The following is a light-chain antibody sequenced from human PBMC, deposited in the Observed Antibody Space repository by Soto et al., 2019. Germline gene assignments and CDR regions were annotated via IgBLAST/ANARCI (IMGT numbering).Light chain of an antibody. CDR1: SSNIGAGYD. CDR3: QSYDTSLSAVI. J-gene: IGLJ2*01. Sequence: QSVLTQPPSVSGAPGQRVTISCTGSSSNIGAGYDVHWYQHLPGTVPKLLIYGNSIRPSGVPDRFSGSKPGTSASLAITGLQAEDEAVYYCQSYDTSLSAVIFGGGTKLTVL. V-gene: IGLV1-40*01. CDR2: GNS.